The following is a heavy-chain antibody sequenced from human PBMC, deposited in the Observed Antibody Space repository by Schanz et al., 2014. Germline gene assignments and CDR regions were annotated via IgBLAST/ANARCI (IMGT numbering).Heavy chain of an antibody. J-gene: IGHJ4*02. Sequence: EVQLLESGGGLVQPGGSLRLSCVASGFTFFGSFAMSWVRQAPGKGLEWVSDISDSGDSTHYADSVKGRFTISRDNAKNSLFLQMNSLSAEDTAVYYCAKDTGYCHGGACYCFEYWGLGILXTVSS. D-gene: IGHD2-8*02. V-gene: IGHV3-23*01. CDR1: GFTFFGSFA. CDR3: AKDTGYCHGGACYCFEY. CDR2: ISDSGDST.